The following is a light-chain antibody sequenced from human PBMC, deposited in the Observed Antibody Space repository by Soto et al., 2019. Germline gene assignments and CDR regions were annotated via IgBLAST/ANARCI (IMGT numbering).Light chain of an antibody. V-gene: IGKV3-20*01. J-gene: IGKJ4*01. CDR1: QTVSLSY. Sequence: GVTQSPGALSLSPGERATLSCRASQTVSLSYLAWYQQKPGQAPRLLIYGASSRATGIPDRFSGSASGADFTLSIARLEPEDFAMYYCQQYGSTPLTFGGGTKVDIK. CDR3: QQYGSTPLT. CDR2: GAS.